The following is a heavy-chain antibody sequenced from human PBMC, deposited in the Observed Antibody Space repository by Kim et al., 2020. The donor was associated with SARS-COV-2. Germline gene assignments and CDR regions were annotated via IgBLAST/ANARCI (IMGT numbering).Heavy chain of an antibody. CDR2: IKRDGSEK. CDR1: AFTFTNYW. J-gene: IGHJ6*02. Sequence: GGSLRLSCAASAFTFTNYWMTWVRQAPGKGLEWVASIKRDGSEKYYVDSVKGRFTISRDNAENSLHLQMDSLRAEDTAVYYCARYFDFWNGYFRYGMDVWGQGTTVTVS. V-gene: IGHV3-7*03. D-gene: IGHD3-3*01. CDR3: ARYFDFWNGYFRYGMDV.